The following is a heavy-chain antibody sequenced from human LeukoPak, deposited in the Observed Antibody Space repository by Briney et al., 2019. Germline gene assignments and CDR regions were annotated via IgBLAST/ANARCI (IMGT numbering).Heavy chain of an antibody. Sequence: SETLSLTCTVSGGSITGYYWSWLRQPPGKGPEWIGYIYDSGSTDYKPSLKSRVTISVDTSKNQFSLKLTSVTAADTAVYYCARGRGQPDYDSSGYFDYWGQGSLVTVSS. CDR3: ARGRGQPDYDSSGYFDY. CDR1: GGSITGYY. J-gene: IGHJ4*02. V-gene: IGHV4-59*01. D-gene: IGHD3-22*01. CDR2: IYDSGST.